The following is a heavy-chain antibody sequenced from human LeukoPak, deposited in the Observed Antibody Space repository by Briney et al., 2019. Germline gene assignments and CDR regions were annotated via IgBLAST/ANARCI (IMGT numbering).Heavy chain of an antibody. Sequence: PGGSLRLSCAASGFTFSSYGMHWVRQAPGKGLEWVAVIWYDGSNKYYADSVKGRFTISRDNSKNTLYLQMNSLRAEDTAVYYCARECLKFGAPDAFDIWGQGTMVTVSS. J-gene: IGHJ3*02. D-gene: IGHD3-16*01. CDR2: IWYDGSNK. V-gene: IGHV3-33*01. CDR3: ARECLKFGAPDAFDI. CDR1: GFTFSSYG.